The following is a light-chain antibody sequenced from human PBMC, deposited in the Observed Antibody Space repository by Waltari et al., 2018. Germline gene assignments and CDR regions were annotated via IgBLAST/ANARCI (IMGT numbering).Light chain of an antibody. CDR3: HQSSSLPFT. CDR1: QFIVSS. J-gene: IGKJ4*01. Sequence: EIVLTQSPEFQSVTPKEKVTITCRASQFIVSSLHGYQQKLDQSPRLLMTYASPSVSGVPSRFSGGGSGTEVTLTINSLEAEDAATYYCHQSSSLPFTFGGGTTVEIK. V-gene: IGKV6-21*01. CDR2: YAS.